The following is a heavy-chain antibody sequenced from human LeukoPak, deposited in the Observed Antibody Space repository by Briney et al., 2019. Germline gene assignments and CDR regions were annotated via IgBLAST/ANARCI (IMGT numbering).Heavy chain of an antibody. CDR2: ISYDGSNK. Sequence: SSLTLSCAASGFTFSRYAMHWVRQAPAKGLEWVAVISYDGSNKYYADSVKGRFNISRDNSKNTLYLQMNSLRAEDTAVYYCARDRSPGIDYWGQGTLVTVSS. CDR3: ARDRSPGIDY. D-gene: IGHD3-10*01. CDR1: GFTFSRYA. V-gene: IGHV3-30*01. J-gene: IGHJ4*02.